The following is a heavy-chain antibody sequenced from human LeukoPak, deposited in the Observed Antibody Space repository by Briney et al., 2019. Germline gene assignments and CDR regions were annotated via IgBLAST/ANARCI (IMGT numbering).Heavy chain of an antibody. J-gene: IGHJ5*02. V-gene: IGHV4-59*01. D-gene: IGHD3-3*01. CDR2: IYYSGST. Sequence: SETLSLTCTVSGGSISSYYWSWIRQPPGKGLEWIGYIYYSGSTNYNPSLKSRVTISVDTSKNQFSLKLSSVTAADTAVYYCARVVWSGPLGGYWFDPWGQGTLVTVSS. CDR1: GGSISSYY. CDR3: ARVVWSGPLGGYWFDP.